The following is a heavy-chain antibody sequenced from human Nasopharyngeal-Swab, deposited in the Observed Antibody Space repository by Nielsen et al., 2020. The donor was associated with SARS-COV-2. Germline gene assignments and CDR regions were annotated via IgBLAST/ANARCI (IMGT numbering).Heavy chain of an antibody. V-gene: IGHV4-34*01. Sequence: SETLSLTCAVYGGSLSGSYWSWIRQSPGKGREWIGEVNHSGSTNNNPSLKSRVTISVDTSKNQFSLKMRSVTVADTAVYFCANSGHAFDICGQGTMVTVSS. D-gene: IGHD3-10*01. CDR3: ANSGHAFDI. CDR2: VNHSGST. CDR1: GGSLSGSY. J-gene: IGHJ3*02.